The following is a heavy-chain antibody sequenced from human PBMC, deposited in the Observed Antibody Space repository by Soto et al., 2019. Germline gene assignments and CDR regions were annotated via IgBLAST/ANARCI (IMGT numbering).Heavy chain of an antibody. CDR3: AREEGGYYYDSIAGAFDI. CDR2: IYYSGST. V-gene: IGHV4-31*03. J-gene: IGHJ3*02. Sequence: QVQLQESGPGLVKPSQTLSLTCTVSGGSISSGGYYWSWIRQHPGKGLEWIGYIYYSGSTYYNPSLKSRVTITVDTSKNQFCLKLSSVTAADTAVYYWAREEGGYYYDSIAGAFDIWGQGTMVTVSS. D-gene: IGHD3-22*01. CDR1: GGSISSGGYY.